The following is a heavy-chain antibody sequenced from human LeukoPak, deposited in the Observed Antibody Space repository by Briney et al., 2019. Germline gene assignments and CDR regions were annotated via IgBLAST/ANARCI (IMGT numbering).Heavy chain of an antibody. J-gene: IGHJ4*02. V-gene: IGHV3-30-3*01. CDR3: ASSPYGSGNYLDY. CDR2: ISYDGSNK. D-gene: IGHD3-10*01. Sequence: GGSLRLSCAASGFTFSSYAMHWVRQAPGKGLEWVAVISYDGSNKYYADSVKGRFTISRDNSKNTLYLQMYSLRAEDTAVYYCASSPYGSGNYLDYWGQGTLVTVSS. CDR1: GFTFSSYA.